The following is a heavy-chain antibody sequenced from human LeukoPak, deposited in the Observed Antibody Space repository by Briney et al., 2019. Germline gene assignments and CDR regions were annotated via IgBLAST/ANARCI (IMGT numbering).Heavy chain of an antibody. CDR1: GFTFSSYS. D-gene: IGHD5-12*01. Sequence: GGSLRLSCAASGFTFSSYSMNWVRQAPGKGLEWVSSISSSSSYIYYADSVKGRFTISRDNAKNSLYLQMNSLRAGDTAVYYCARDSIVATIPDYWGQGTLVTVSS. V-gene: IGHV3-21*01. CDR3: ARDSIVATIPDY. J-gene: IGHJ4*02. CDR2: ISSSSSYI.